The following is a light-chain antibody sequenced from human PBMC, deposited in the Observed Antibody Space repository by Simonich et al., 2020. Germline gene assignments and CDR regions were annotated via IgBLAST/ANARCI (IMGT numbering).Light chain of an antibody. CDR2: GAS. J-gene: IGKJ1*01. CDR3: QQYGSSPWT. CDR1: QSVSSSY. V-gene: IGKV3-20*01. Sequence: EIVLTQSPGTLSLSPGERATLSCRASQSVSSSYLAWYQQKPGQAPRLLIYGASSRATCIPNRFSGSGFGTDFTLTISRLEPEDVAVYYCQQYGSSPWTFGQGTKVEIK.